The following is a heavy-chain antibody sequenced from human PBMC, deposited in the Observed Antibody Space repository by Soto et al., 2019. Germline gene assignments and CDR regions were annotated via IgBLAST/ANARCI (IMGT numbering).Heavy chain of an antibody. CDR2: IWYDGSNK. CDR1: GFTFSSYG. V-gene: IGHV3-33*01. CDR3: ARVSGGKVGYSGPGWFDP. J-gene: IGHJ5*02. D-gene: IGHD5-18*01. Sequence: GGSLRLSCAASGFTFSSYGMHWVRQAPGKGLEWVAVIWYDGSNKYYADSVKGRFTISRDNSKNTLYLQMNSLRAEDTAVYYCARVSGGKVGYSGPGWFDPWGQGTLVTVSS.